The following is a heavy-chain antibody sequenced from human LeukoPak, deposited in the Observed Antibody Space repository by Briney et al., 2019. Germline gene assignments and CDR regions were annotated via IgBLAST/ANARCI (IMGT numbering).Heavy chain of an antibody. Sequence: PGGSLRLSCAASGFTFSGAWPHWVRQAPGEGLVWVSRINNDGTTTKYADSVKGRFTISRDNAKNTLYLQMNSLRAEDTAVYYCARVSGPGMNEYFHLWGQGTLVTVSS. D-gene: IGHD3-10*01. CDR2: INNDGTTT. CDR1: GFTFSGAW. J-gene: IGHJ1*01. V-gene: IGHV3-74*01. CDR3: ARVSGPGMNEYFHL.